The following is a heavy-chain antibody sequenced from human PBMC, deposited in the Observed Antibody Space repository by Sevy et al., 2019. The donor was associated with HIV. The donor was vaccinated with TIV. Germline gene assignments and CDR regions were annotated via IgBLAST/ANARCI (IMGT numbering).Heavy chain of an antibody. Sequence: GGSLRLSCAASGFSFGDYAMHWVRQTPGKGLEWVSSISWNSGNIGYADSVKGRFYISRDNARNSLYLQMDSLRGDDTALYYCAKDKSIFGVDRRMGTMDVWGQGTTVTVSS. CDR3: AKDKSIFGVDRRMGTMDV. CDR1: GFSFGDYA. CDR2: ISWNSGNI. V-gene: IGHV3-9*01. J-gene: IGHJ6*02. D-gene: IGHD3-3*01.